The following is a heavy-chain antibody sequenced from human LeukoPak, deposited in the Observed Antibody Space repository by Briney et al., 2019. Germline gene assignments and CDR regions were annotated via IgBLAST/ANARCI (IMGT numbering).Heavy chain of an antibody. V-gene: IGHV3-30*03. CDR3: ARGITMIVVVIEPYFDY. D-gene: IGHD3-22*01. CDR2: ISYDGSNK. CDR1: GFTFSSYG. J-gene: IGHJ4*02. Sequence: GGSLRLSCAASGFTFSSYGMHWVRQAPGKGLEWVAVISYDGSNKYYADSVKGRFTISRDNSKNTLYLQMNSLRAEDTAVYYCARGITMIVVVIEPYFDYWGQGTLVTVSS.